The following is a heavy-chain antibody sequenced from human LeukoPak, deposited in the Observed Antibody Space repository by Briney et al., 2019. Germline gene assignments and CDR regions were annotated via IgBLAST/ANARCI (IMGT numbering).Heavy chain of an antibody. Sequence: GSLRLSCAASGFTFSSYYMSWVRQAPGKGLEWIGQIHHSGSTIYNPSLKSRVTISVDKSRSQLSLKVDSVTAADSAVYYCARDCSGDGCYSRTLAIWGQGTMVIVSS. CDR2: IHHSGST. V-gene: IGHV4-4*02. CDR1: GFTFSSYYM. J-gene: IGHJ3*02. CDR3: ARDCSGDGCYSRTLAI. D-gene: IGHD2-15*01.